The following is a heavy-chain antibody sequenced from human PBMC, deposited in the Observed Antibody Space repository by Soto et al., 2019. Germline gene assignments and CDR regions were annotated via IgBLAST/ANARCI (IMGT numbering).Heavy chain of an antibody. CDR1: GYTFTSYY. J-gene: IGHJ3*02. CDR3: ARAPQYYYDSSGYSVNAFDI. Sequence: GASVKVSCKASGYTFTSYYMHWVRQAPGQGLEWMGIINPSGGSTSYAQKFQGRVTMTRDTSTSTVYMELSSLRSEDTAVYYCARAPQYYYDSSGYSVNAFDIWGQGTMVTVSS. V-gene: IGHV1-46*01. D-gene: IGHD3-22*01. CDR2: INPSGGST.